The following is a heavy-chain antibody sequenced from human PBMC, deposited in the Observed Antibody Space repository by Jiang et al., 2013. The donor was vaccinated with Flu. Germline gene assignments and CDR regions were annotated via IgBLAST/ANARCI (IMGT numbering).Heavy chain of an antibody. J-gene: IGHJ4*02. CDR1: GYTFTSYA. V-gene: IGHV1-3*01. CDR2: INAGNGNT. Sequence: EVKKPGASVKVSCKASGYTFTSYAMHWVRQAPGQRLEWMGWINAGNGNTKYSQKFQGRVTITRDTSASTAYMELSSLRSEDTAVYYCARDRAIVVVPAAGNYFDYWGQGTLVTVSS. CDR3: ARDRAIVVVPAAGNYFDY. D-gene: IGHD2-2*01.